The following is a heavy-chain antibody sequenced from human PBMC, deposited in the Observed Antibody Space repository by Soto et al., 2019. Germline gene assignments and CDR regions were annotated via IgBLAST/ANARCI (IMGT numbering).Heavy chain of an antibody. CDR2: IYWDDDK. D-gene: IGHD1-26*01. CDR1: GFSLSTSGVG. CDR3: AHRLLVGSYPPYHYYGTDV. J-gene: IGHJ6*02. Sequence: QITLKESGPTLVKPTQTLTLTCTFSGFSLSTSGVGVGWIRQPPGKALEWVALIYWDDDKRYSPSLKSRLTISTDTSHNQVVRRRPTMDPADPATYYCAHRLLVGSYPPYHYYGTDVWGHGITVTVSS. V-gene: IGHV2-5*02.